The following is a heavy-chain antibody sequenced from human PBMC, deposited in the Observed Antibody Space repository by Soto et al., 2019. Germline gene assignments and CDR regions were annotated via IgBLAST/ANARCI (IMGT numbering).Heavy chain of an antibody. V-gene: IGHV3-33*01. CDR1: GFTLSDYG. D-gene: IGHD3-22*01. J-gene: IGHJ4*02. Sequence: QVQLVESGGGVVQPGRSLRLSCTASGFTLSDYGMHWVRQAPGKGLEWVAVIWHDGGAKYYAESVTGRITISRDNSKNXVXLQXXSLGXEDXXXXYXXRDPGXDSPIDYWGQGTLVTVSS. CDR3: XRDPGXDSPIDY. CDR2: IWHDGGAK.